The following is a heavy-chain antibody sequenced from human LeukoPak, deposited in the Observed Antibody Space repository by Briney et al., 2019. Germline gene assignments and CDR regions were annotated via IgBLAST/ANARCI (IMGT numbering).Heavy chain of an antibody. D-gene: IGHD6-13*01. J-gene: IGHJ4*02. CDR1: GCTFTAYY. CDR3: ARRRQLVPDY. CDR2: INPDTGDT. V-gene: IGHV1-2*02. Sequence: GASVTVSCTTSGCTFTAYYIHWMRQAPGQGLEWMGWINPDTGDTHDAQKFEGRVAMTRDTSIDTVYMELSRLTSDDTAVYYCARRRQLVPDYWGQGTLVTVSS.